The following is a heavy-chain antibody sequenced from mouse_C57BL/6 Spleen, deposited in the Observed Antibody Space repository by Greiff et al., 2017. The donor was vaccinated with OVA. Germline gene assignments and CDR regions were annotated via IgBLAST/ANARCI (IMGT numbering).Heavy chain of an antibody. CDR3: AKTYGSSFAWFAY. J-gene: IGHJ3*01. V-gene: IGHV2-5*01. D-gene: IGHD1-1*01. CDR2: IWRGGSP. Sequence: QVQLQQSGPGLVQPSQSLSITCTVSGFSLTSYGVHWVRQSPGKGLEWLGVIWRGGSPDYNAAFMSRLSLTKDNSKSQVFFKMNSLQADHTAIYYCAKTYGSSFAWFAYWGQGTLVTVSA. CDR1: GFSLTSYG.